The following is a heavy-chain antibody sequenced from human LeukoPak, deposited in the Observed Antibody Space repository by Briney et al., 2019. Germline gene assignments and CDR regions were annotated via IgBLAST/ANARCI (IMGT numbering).Heavy chain of an antibody. V-gene: IGHV4-59*11. CDR3: ARQVYSSSWSYYFDY. Sequence: SETLSLTCSVSGGSISSHYWSWIRQPPGKGLEWMGYIYYSGRTSYNPSLKSRVTISVDTSKNQFSLKLSSVTPADTAVYYCARQVYSSSWSYYFDYWGQGILVTVSS. CDR1: GGSISSHY. CDR2: IYYSGRT. D-gene: IGHD6-13*01. J-gene: IGHJ4*02.